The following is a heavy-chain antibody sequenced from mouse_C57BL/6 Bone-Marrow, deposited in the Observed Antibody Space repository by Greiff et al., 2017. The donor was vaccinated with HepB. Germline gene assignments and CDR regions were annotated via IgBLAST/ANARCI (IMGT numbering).Heavy chain of an antibody. D-gene: IGHD2-5*01. Sequence: EVQLMESGGGLVQPGGSLKLSCAASGFTFSDYYMYWVRQTPEKRLEWVAYISNGGGSTYYPDTVKGRFTISRDNAKNTLYLQMSRLKSEDTAMYYCARPYYSNSCAMDYWGQGTSVTVSS. CDR1: GFTFSDYY. J-gene: IGHJ4*01. V-gene: IGHV5-12*01. CDR2: ISNGGGST. CDR3: ARPYYSNSCAMDY.